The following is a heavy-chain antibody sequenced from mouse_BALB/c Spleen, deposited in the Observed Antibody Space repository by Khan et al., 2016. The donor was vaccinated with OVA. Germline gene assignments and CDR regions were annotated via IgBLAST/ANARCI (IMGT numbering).Heavy chain of an antibody. Sequence: EVQLQESGPGLVKPSQSLSLTCTVTGYSITSDYAWNWIRQFPGNKLEWMGYIKYSGSTSYNPSLKSRISFTRDTSKNKFCRQLNSVTTEDTATYYCARSGTITTVVATDFDYWGQGTTLTVSS. V-gene: IGHV3-2*02. CDR2: IKYSGST. CDR3: ARSGTITTVVATDFDY. J-gene: IGHJ2*01. CDR1: GYSITSDYA. D-gene: IGHD1-1*01.